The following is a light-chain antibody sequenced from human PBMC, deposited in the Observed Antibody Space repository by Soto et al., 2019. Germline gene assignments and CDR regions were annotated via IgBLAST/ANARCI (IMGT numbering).Light chain of an antibody. J-gene: IGLJ3*02. CDR1: TGAVTSGHY. CDR3: LLSSSDSRRV. V-gene: IGLV7-46*01. Sequence: QAVVTQEPSLTVYPGGTVTLTCGSSTGAVTSGHYPFWFQQKPGQAPRTLIYDTSNKHSWTPARFSGSLLGGKAALTLSGAQPEDEAEYYCLLSSSDSRRVFGGGTKLTVL. CDR2: DTS.